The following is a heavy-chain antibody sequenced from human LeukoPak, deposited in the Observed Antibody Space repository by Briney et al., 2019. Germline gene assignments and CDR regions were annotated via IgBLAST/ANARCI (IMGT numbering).Heavy chain of an antibody. CDR2: ISAYNGNT. D-gene: IGHD2-15*01. CDR3: VTEACFAFDI. V-gene: IGHV1-18*01. J-gene: IGHJ3*02. Sequence: ASVKVSCKASGYTFTSYGISWVRQAPGQGLEWMGWISAYNGNTNYAQKLQGRVTMATDTSTSTAYMELRSLRSDDTAVYYCVTEACFAFDIWGQGTMVTVSS. CDR1: GYTFTSYG.